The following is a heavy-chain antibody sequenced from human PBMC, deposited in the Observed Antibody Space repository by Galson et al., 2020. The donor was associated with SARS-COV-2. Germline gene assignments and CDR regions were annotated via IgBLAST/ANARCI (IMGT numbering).Heavy chain of an antibody. J-gene: IGHJ5*02. Sequence: LETLSLTCTVSGASISNSYWSWIRQPPGKGLEWIGCIHNSAGLNYNPSLKSRVSISLDTSKNQFSLKMSSVTAADTAVFYCARRRNGYSGWFDPWGPGILVTVSS. CDR2: IHNSAGL. D-gene: IGHD4-4*01. CDR3: ARRRNGYSGWFDP. CDR1: GASISNSY. V-gene: IGHV4-59*08.